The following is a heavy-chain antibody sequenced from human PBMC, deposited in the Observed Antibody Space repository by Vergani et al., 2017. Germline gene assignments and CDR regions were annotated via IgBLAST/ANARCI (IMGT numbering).Heavy chain of an antibody. CDR3: AGRDGYNPYYYYGMDV. J-gene: IGHJ6*02. CDR2: ISSNGGST. D-gene: IGHD5-24*01. CDR1: GFTFSSYA. V-gene: IGHV3-64*01. Sequence: EVQLVESGGGLVQPGGSLRLSCAASGFTFSSYAMHWVRQAPGKGLEYVSAISSNGGSTYYANSVKGRFTISRDNTKNTLYLQMGSLRAEEKAVYYCAGRDGYNPYYYYGMDVWGQGTTVTVSS.